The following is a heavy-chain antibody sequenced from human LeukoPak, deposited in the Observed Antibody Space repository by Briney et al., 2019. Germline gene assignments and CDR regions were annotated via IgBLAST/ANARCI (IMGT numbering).Heavy chain of an antibody. CDR1: GGTFSSYA. CDR3: ARVNDILTGYYGMDV. D-gene: IGHD3-9*01. V-gene: IGHV1-69*04. CDR2: IIPILGIA. Sequence: SVKVSCKASGGTFSSYAISWVRRAPGQGLEWMGRIIPILGIANYAQKFQGRVTITADKSTSTAYMELSSLRSEDTAAYYCARVNDILTGYYGMDVWGQGTTVTVSS. J-gene: IGHJ6*02.